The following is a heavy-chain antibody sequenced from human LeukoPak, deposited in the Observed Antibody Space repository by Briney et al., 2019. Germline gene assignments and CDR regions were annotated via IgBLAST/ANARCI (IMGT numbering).Heavy chain of an antibody. CDR2: IITSGHTK. D-gene: IGHD3-22*01. CDR3: ARGLYYETSGYDY. V-gene: IGHV3-11*01. CDR1: GFTFSDYY. Sequence: GGSLRLSCAASGFTFSDYYMSWIRQAPGKGLEWVSYIITSGHTKYYADSVKGRFTISRDNAKNSLYLQMNSLRAEDTAVYYCARGLYYETSGYDYWGQGTLVTVSS. J-gene: IGHJ4*02.